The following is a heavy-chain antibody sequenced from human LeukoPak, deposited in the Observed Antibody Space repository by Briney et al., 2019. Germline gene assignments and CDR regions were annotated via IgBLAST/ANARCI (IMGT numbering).Heavy chain of an antibody. CDR2: ISGSGGKT. J-gene: IGHJ4*02. CDR3: AKRGVVIRVILVGFHKEAPYFDS. D-gene: IGHD3-22*01. CDR1: GITLSNYG. Sequence: GGSLRLSCAVSGITLSNYGMSWVRQAPGKGLEWVAGISGSGGKTNYADSVKGRFSISRDNPKNTLYLQMNSLRAEDTAVYFCAKRGVVIRVILVGFHKEAPYFDSWGQGALVTVSS. V-gene: IGHV3-23*01.